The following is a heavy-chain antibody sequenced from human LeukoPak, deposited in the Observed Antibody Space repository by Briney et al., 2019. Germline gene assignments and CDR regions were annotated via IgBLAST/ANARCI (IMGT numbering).Heavy chain of an antibody. V-gene: IGHV3-11*04. J-gene: IGHJ4*02. CDR1: GFTFSDYY. D-gene: IGHD3-10*01. CDR2: ISSSGSTI. CDR3: ARDRITMVRGVSAY. Sequence: GGSLRLSCAASGFTFSDYYMNWIRQAPGKGLEWVSYISSSGSTIYYADSVKGRFTISRDNAKNSLYLQMNSLRAEDTAVYYCARDRITMVRGVSAYWGQGTLVTVSS.